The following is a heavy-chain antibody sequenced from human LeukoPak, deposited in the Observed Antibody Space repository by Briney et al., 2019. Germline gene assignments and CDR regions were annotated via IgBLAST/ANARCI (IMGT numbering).Heavy chain of an antibody. V-gene: IGHV3-23*01. CDR1: GFTFSSYA. CDR3: AKVPQWISFRFFDY. D-gene: IGHD5-12*01. J-gene: IGHJ4*02. CDR2: ISGSGGST. Sequence: GGSLRLSCAASGFTFSSYAMSWVRQAPGKGLEWVSAISGSGGSTYYADSVKGRFTISRDNSKNTLYLQMNSLGAEDTAVYYCAKVPQWISFRFFDYWGQGTLVTVSS.